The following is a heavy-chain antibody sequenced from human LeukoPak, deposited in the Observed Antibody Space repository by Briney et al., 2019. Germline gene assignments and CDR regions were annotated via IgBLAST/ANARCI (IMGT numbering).Heavy chain of an antibody. CDR1: GYTFTGYY. D-gene: IGHD3-10*01. J-gene: IGHJ4*02. CDR2: IHANSGAT. CDR3: ARSYYDSGSYIPHDY. V-gene: IGHV1-2*02. Sequence: ASVKVSCKASGYTFTGYYMHWVRQAPGQGLEWMGWIHANSGATKYAQRFQGRVTMTRDTSISTGYMELRRLTSDDTAIYYCARSYYDSGSYIPHDYWGQGTLVTVSS.